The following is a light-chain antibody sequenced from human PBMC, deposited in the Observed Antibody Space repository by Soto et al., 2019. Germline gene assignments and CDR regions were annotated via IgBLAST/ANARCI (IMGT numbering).Light chain of an antibody. CDR1: QSINNL. J-gene: IGKJ1*01. Sequence: DIQMTQSPSTLSASVGDRVTITCRASQSINNLLAWYQQKPGRAPNLLIYKSSSLESGVPSRFSGSGSGTEFTLTISSLQPDDFATYYCQQYNSYSRTFGQGTKVEVK. V-gene: IGKV1-5*03. CDR2: KSS. CDR3: QQYNSYSRT.